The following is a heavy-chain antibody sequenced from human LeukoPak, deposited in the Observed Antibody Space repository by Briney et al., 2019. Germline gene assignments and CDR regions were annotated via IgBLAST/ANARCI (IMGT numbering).Heavy chain of an antibody. V-gene: IGHV3-48*01. CDR2: INNDRSSI. D-gene: IGHD2-21*01. CDR1: GFTFSEYS. J-gene: IGHJ4*02. CDR3: ARDTDWSFDY. Sequence: GGSLRLSCAASGFTFSEYSMNWVRQAPGKELEWISYINNDRSSIADSVKGRFTISRDTAENSLFLQMNSLRAEDTAVYYCARDTDWSFDYWGQGILVTVSS.